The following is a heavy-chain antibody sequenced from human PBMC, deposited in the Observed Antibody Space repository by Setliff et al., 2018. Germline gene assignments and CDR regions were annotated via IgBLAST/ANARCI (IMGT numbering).Heavy chain of an antibody. CDR1: GGSISSSDFY. Sequence: PSETLSLTCTVSGGSISSSDFYWGWIRQPSGKGLEWIGSIYYSGTTYYNPSLKSPVTISIDTSKNQFSLKLSSVTAADTAIYYCARHDARGCYYYMDVWGEGTTVTVSS. CDR3: ARHDARGCYYYMDV. J-gene: IGHJ6*03. CDR2: IYYSGTT. D-gene: IGHD3-10*01. V-gene: IGHV4-39*01.